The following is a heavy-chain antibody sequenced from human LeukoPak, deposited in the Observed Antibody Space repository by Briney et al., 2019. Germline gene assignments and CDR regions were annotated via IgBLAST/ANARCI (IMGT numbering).Heavy chain of an antibody. Sequence: PGGSLRLSCAASGFTFSPYWMTWVRQAPGTGLEWVANIKQDGSEKYYVDSVKGRFTISRDNAKDSLYLQMNSLRTEDTAVYYCARSSRALDVWGQGTTVSVSS. CDR1: GFTFSPYW. CDR3: ARSSRALDV. D-gene: IGHD6-6*01. CDR2: IKQDGSEK. J-gene: IGHJ6*02. V-gene: IGHV3-7*01.